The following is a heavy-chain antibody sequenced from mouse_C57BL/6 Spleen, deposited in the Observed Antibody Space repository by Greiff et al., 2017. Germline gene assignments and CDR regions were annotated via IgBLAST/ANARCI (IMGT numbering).Heavy chain of an antibody. D-gene: IGHD1-1*01. CDR1: GYTFTSYW. V-gene: IGHV1-69*01. CDR2: IDPSDSYT. CDR3: ARVDYGSGYWYFGV. J-gene: IGHJ1*03. Sequence: VQLQQSGAELVMPGASVKLSCKASGYTFTSYWMHWVKQRPGQGLEWIGEIDPSDSYTNYNQKFKGKSTLTVDKSSSTAYKQLSSLTSEDSAVYYCARVDYGSGYWYFGVWGTGTTVTVSS.